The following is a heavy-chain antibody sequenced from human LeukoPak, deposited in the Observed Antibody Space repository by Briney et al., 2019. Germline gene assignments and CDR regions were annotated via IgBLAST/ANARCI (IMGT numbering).Heavy chain of an antibody. Sequence: PGGSLRLSCAASGFTFSSYAKHWVRQAPGKGLEWVAVISYDGSNKYYADSVKGRFTISRDNSKNTLYLQVNSLRAEDTAVYYCARGDSSSWYAGFYYYYYGMDVWGQGTTVTVSS. CDR1: GFTFSSYA. D-gene: IGHD6-13*01. CDR3: ARGDSSSWYAGFYYYYYGMDV. J-gene: IGHJ6*02. CDR2: ISYDGSNK. V-gene: IGHV3-30-3*01.